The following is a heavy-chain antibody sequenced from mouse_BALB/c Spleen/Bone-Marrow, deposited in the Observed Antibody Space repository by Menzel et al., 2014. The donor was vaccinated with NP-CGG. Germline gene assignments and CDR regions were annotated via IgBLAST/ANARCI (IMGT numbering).Heavy chain of an antibody. V-gene: IGHV5-17*02. Sequence: EVQRVESGGGLVQPGGSRKLSCAASGFTFSSFGMHWVRQAPEKGLEWVAYISSGSSTIYYADTVKGRSTISRDNPKNTLFLQMTSLRSEDTAMYYCARYGYYDAMDYWGQGTSVTVSS. J-gene: IGHJ4*01. CDR1: GFTFSSFG. D-gene: IGHD2-2*01. CDR2: ISSGSSTI. CDR3: ARYGYYDAMDY.